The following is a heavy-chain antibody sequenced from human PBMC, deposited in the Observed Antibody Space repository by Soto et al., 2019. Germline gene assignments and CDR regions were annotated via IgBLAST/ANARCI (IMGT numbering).Heavy chain of an antibody. CDR2: TYYRSKWYN. Sequence: SQTLSLTCAISGDSVSSNSAAWNWIRQSPSRGLEWLGRTYYRSKWYNDYAVSVKSRITINPDTSKNQFSLQLNSVTPEDTAVYYCARAPYDFWSGYYIPHYYYGMDVWGQGTTVTVSS. CDR3: ARAPYDFWSGYYIPHYYYGMDV. D-gene: IGHD3-3*01. J-gene: IGHJ6*02. CDR1: GDSVSSNSAA. V-gene: IGHV6-1*01.